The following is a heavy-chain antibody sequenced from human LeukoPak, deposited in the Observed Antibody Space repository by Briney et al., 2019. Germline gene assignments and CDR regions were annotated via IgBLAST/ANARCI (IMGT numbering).Heavy chain of an antibody. Sequence: SETLSLTCTVSGGSICSSSYYWGGTRQPPERGLEWIGSIYYTGSTYNNPCPKSLVTLYEDTSQNTFSLRLCSVTAADTVVSFCVRRREGKTPADYWGEGGLVTDS. V-gene: IGHV4-39*01. CDR3: VRRREGKTPADY. CDR1: GGSICSSSYY. CDR2: IYYTGST. J-gene: IGHJ4*02. D-gene: IGHD5-24*01.